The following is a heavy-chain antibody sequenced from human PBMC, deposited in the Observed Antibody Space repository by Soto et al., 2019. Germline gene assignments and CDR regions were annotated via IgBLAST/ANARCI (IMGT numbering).Heavy chain of an antibody. CDR1: GYTFTSYA. V-gene: IGHV1-3*01. CDR3: ASIAKDYSGYDSRDY. J-gene: IGHJ4*02. Sequence: ASVKVSCKASGYTFTSYAMHWVRQAPGQRLEWMGWINAGNGNTKYSQKFQGRVTITRATSASTAYMELSSLRSEDTAVYYCASIAKDYSGYDSRDYWGQGTLVTVSS. CDR2: INAGNGNT. D-gene: IGHD5-12*01.